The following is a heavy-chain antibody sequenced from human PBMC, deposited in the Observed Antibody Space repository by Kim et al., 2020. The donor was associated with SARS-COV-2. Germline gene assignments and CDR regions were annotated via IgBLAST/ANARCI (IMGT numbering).Heavy chain of an antibody. D-gene: IGHD1-26*01. V-gene: IGHV3-11*01. Sequence: GDYVKGRFINSRDNAKNSLYLQMNTLSAEDTAVYYCARVVGGRYTLALQYWGQGTLVTVSS. J-gene: IGHJ4*02. CDR3: ARVVGGRYTLALQY.